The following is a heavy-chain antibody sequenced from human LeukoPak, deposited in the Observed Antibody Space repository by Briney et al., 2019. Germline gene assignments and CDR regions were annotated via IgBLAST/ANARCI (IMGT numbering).Heavy chain of an antibody. CDR2: INPNSGGT. J-gene: IGHJ4*02. Sequence: ASVKVSCRASGYTFTGYYMDWVRQAPGQGLEWMGRINPNSGGTNYAQKFQGRVTMTRDTSISTAYMELSRLRSDDTAVYYCAKVRAETSDYWGQGTLVTVSS. CDR3: AKVRAETSDY. D-gene: IGHD1-26*01. CDR1: GYTFTGYY. V-gene: IGHV1-2*06.